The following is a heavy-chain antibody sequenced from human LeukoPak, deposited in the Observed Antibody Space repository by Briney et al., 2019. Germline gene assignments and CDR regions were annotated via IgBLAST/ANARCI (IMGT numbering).Heavy chain of an antibody. V-gene: IGHV1-69*13. Sequence: SVKVSCKTSGGTFSSYAISWVRQAPGQGLEWMGGIIPIFNTTNYAQKFQARVTITADESTNAAYMELSSLRSEDTAVYYCATEYCTTSSCYPPFGYWGQGTLVTVSS. CDR3: ATEYCTTSSCYPPFGY. CDR1: GGTFSSYA. CDR2: IIPIFNTT. D-gene: IGHD2-2*01. J-gene: IGHJ4*02.